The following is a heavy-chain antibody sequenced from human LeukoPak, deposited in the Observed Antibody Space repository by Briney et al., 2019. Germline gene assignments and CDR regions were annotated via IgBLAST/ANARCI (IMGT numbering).Heavy chain of an antibody. CDR1: GGSISSSSYY. D-gene: IGHD6-19*01. J-gene: IGHJ4*02. CDR2: IYYSGST. Sequence: SETLSLICTVSGGSISSSSYYWGWIRQPPGKGLEWIGSIYYSGSTYYNPSLKSRVTISVDTSKNQFSLKLSSVTAADTAVYYCARDHMAVAGTGWDYWGQGTLVTVSP. CDR3: ARDHMAVAGTGWDY. V-gene: IGHV4-39*07.